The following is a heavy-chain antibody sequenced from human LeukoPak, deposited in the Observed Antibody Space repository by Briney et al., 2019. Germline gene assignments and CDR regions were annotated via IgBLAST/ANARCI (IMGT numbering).Heavy chain of an antibody. D-gene: IGHD2-15*01. CDR2: IYTSGST. CDR3: ARDKFVGCGGSCFTNWFDP. Sequence: SETLSLTCIVSGVSISSSNYYWSWIRQPAGKGLEWIGRIYTSGSTNYNPSLKSRVTISVDTSKNQFSLKLSSVTAADTAVYYCARDKFVGCGGSCFTNWFDPWGQGTLVTVSS. V-gene: IGHV4-61*02. J-gene: IGHJ5*02. CDR1: GVSISSSNYY.